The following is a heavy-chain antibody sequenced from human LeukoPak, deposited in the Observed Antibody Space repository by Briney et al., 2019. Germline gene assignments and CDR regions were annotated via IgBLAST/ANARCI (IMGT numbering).Heavy chain of an antibody. CDR2: IRYDGSTK. V-gene: IGHV3-30*02. D-gene: IGHD6-13*01. CDR3: AKGAAAGTESDY. CDR1: GFTFSSYG. J-gene: IGHJ4*02. Sequence: GGSRRLSCAASGFTFSSYGMHWVRQAPGKGLEWVAFIRYDGSTKYYADSVKGRFTISRDNSKNTLYLQMNSLRAEDTAVYYCAKGAAAGTESDYWGQGTLVTVSS.